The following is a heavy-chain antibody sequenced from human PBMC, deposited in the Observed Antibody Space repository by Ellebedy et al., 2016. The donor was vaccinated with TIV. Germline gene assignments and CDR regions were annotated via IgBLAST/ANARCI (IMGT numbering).Heavy chain of an antibody. CDR3: ARGRVQTRGNWFDP. D-gene: IGHD1-1*01. J-gene: IGHJ5*02. CDR1: GGSFSAYD. CDR2: INYSEST. V-gene: IGHV4-34*01. Sequence: MPSETLSLTCAVYGGSFSAYDWGWIRQPPGTGLEWIGEINYSESTNYNPSLKSRVTVSVDTSKHWFSLRLSSVTAADTAVYYCARGRVQTRGNWFDPWGQGTLVTVSS.